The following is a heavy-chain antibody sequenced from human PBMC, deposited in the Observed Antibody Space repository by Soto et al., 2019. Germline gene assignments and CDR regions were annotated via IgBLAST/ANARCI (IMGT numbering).Heavy chain of an antibody. CDR3: ARDSDTMILGPADI. CDR1: GFTFARYG. CDR2: ISAYNGNT. D-gene: IGHD3-22*01. V-gene: IGHV1-18*01. Sequence: GASVKVSCKASGFTFARYGINWVRHAPGQGLEWMGWISAYNGNTKYAEKIQGRVTMTTDTSTSTASMELRSLRSDDTAVYYCARDSDTMILGPADIWGQGTMVTVSS. J-gene: IGHJ3*02.